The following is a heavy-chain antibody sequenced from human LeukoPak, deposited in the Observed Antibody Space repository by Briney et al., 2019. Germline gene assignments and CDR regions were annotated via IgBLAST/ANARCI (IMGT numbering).Heavy chain of an antibody. V-gene: IGHV4-34*01. Sequence: SETLSLTCAVYGGSFSGYYWSWIRQPPGKGLEWIGEINHSGSTNYNPSLKSRVTISVDTSKNQFFLKLSSVTAADTAVYYCARLVVVAAPVDYWGQGTLVTVSS. CDR1: GGSFSGYY. CDR2: INHSGST. D-gene: IGHD2-15*01. CDR3: ARLVVVAAPVDY. J-gene: IGHJ4*02.